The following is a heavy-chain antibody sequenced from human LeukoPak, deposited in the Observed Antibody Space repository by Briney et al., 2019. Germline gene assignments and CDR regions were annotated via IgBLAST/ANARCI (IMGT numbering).Heavy chain of an antibody. V-gene: IGHV1-18*01. CDR3: ARVAEYYYDSSGYSDLDY. CDR2: NSAYNGNT. D-gene: IGHD3-22*01. Sequence: GASVKDSCKASGYTFTSYGISWVRQAPGQGLEWMGWNSAYNGNTNYAQKLQGRVTMTTDTSTSTAYMELRSLRSDDTAVYYCARVAEYYYDSSGYSDLDYWGQGTLVTVSS. CDR1: GYTFTSYG. J-gene: IGHJ4*02.